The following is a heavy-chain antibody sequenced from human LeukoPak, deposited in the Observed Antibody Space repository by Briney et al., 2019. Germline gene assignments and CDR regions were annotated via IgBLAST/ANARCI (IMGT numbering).Heavy chain of an antibody. CDR2: MSPNTGKT. V-gene: IGHV1-8*03. D-gene: IGHD3-3*01. CDR3: ARSFVDFWSGYYRRDWLDP. J-gene: IGHJ5*02. CDR1: GYTFTNFD. Sequence: ASVKVSCKASGYTFTNFDINWVRQATGQGLEWMGRMSPNTGKTDYAQNFQGRVTITSDTSINTAYMELTGLSSDDTAVYFCARSFVDFWSGYYRRDWLDPWGQGTLVTVSS.